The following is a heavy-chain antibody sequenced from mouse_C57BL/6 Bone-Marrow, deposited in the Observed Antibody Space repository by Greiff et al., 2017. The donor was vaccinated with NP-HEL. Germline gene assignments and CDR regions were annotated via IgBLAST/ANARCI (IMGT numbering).Heavy chain of an antibody. CDR3: ASFYDGYYVVYAMDY. V-gene: IGHV2-2*01. D-gene: IGHD2-3*01. CDR1: GFSLTSYG. Sequence: VQLQQSGPGLVQPSQSLSITCTVSGFSLTSYGVHWVRQSPGKGLEWLGVIWSGGSTDYNAAFISRLSISKDNSKSQVFFKMNSLQADDTAIYYCASFYDGYYVVYAMDYWGQGTSVTVSS. CDR2: IWSGGST. J-gene: IGHJ4*01.